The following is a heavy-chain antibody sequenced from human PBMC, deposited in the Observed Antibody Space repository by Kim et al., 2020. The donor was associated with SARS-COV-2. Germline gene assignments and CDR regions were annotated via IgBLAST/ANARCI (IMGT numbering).Heavy chain of an antibody. CDR3: AKDQGSFGSYFDY. V-gene: IGHV3-23*01. J-gene: IGHJ4*02. D-gene: IGHD5-18*01. Sequence: GGSLRLSCAASGFTFSNYAMNWVRQAPGKGLEWVSGISGSGASRYYADSVKGRFTISRDNSKNTLFLQMDNLRAEDTAVYYCAKDQGSFGSYFDYWGQGT. CDR2: ISGSGASR. CDR1: GFTFSNYA.